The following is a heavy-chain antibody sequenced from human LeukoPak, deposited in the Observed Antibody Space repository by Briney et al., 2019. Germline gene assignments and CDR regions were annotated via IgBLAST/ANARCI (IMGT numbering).Heavy chain of an antibody. CDR2: ISGSGDTT. Sequence: GGSLRLSCAASGFTFSSYAMSWVRQAPGKGLEWVSAISGSGDTTYYADSVKGRFTMSRDNSKNTLYLQMNSPRADDTAVYYCAKDSSGYPPFDYWGQGTLVTVSS. CDR3: AKDSSGYPPFDY. D-gene: IGHD3-22*01. J-gene: IGHJ4*02. V-gene: IGHV3-23*01. CDR1: GFTFSSYA.